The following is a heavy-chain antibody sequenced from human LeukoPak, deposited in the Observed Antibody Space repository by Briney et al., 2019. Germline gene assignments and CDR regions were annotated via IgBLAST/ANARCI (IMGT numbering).Heavy chain of an antibody. CDR3: ARGRGSPYYYYMDV. V-gene: IGHV1-46*01. CDR1: GYTFTSYY. Sequence: ASVKVSCKASGYTFTSYYMHWVRQAPGQGLEWMGIINPSGGSTSYAQKLQGRVTMTTDTSTSTAYMELRSLRSDDTAVYYCARGRGSPYYYYMDVWGKGTTVTVSS. CDR2: INPSGGST. J-gene: IGHJ6*03. D-gene: IGHD6-19*01.